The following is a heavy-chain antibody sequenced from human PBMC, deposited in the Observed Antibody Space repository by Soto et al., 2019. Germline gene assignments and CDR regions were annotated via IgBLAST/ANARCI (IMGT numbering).Heavy chain of an antibody. J-gene: IGHJ6*04. CDR1: GGSINSYY. CDR2: IYYSGST. CDR3: GRRFGGLKRRRYYGMDV. Sequence: SETLSLTCTVSGGSINSYYWSWIRQPPGKGLEWIGYIYYSGSTNYNPSLKSRVTISVDTSKNQFSLKLSSVTAADTAVYYCGRRFGGLKRRRYYGMDVGAKGPTVTVSS. D-gene: IGHD1-1*01. V-gene: IGHV4-59*08.